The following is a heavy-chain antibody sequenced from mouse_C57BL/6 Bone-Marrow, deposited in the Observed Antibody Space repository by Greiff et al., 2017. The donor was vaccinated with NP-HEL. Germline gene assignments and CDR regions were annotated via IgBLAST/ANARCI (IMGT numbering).Heavy chain of an antibody. Sequence: QVQLQQSGAELVRPGTSVKVSCKASGYAFTNYLIEWVKQRPGQGLEWIGVINPGSGGTNYNEKFKGKATLTADKSSSTAYMQLSSLTSEDSAVYFGAGSSHWYFDVWGTGTTVTVSS. CDR3: AGSSHWYFDV. V-gene: IGHV1-54*01. J-gene: IGHJ1*03. D-gene: IGHD1-1*01. CDR2: INPGSGGT. CDR1: GYAFTNYL.